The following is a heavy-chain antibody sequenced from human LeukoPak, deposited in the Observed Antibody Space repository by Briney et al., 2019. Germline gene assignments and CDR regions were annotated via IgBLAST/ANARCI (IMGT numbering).Heavy chain of an antibody. CDR2: IRSKSYGGTT. J-gene: IGHJ3*02. V-gene: IGHV3-71*01. Sequence: GGSLRLSCAASGFTFSSYCMSWVRQAPGKGLEWVGFIRSKSYGGTTEYAASVKGRFTISRDDSKSIAYLQMNSLRAEDTAVYYCAKGQSRGAVADIDIWGHGTMVTVSS. CDR3: AKGQSRGAVADIDI. CDR1: GFTFSSYC. D-gene: IGHD6-19*01.